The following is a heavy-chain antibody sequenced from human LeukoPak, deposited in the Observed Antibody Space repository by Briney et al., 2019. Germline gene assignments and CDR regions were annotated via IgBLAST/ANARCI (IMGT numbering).Heavy chain of an antibody. V-gene: IGHV4-38-2*02. CDR3: ARVRLGVGYYDSSGYYLDAFDI. J-gene: IGHJ3*02. Sequence: SETLSLTCTVSGYSISSGYYWGWIRQPPGKGLEWIGSISHSGSTYYSPSLKSRVTISVDTSKNQFSLKLSSVTAADTAVYYCARVRLGVGYYDSSGYYLDAFDIWGQGTMVTVSS. CDR2: ISHSGST. CDR1: GYSISSGYY. D-gene: IGHD3-22*01.